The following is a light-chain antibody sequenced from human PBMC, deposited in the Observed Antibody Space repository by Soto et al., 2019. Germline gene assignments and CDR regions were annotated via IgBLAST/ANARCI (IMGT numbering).Light chain of an antibody. V-gene: IGLV2-14*01. CDR1: SSDVGGHDY. CDR3: SSYSSTTLV. CDR2: EVR. J-gene: IGLJ1*01. Sequence: QSVLTQPASVSGSPGQSITISCTGTSSDVGGHDYVSWYQQHPGKAPKLIIYEVRNRPSGVSNRFSGSKSGNTASLTISGLQAEDEVDYYCSSYSSTTLVFGTGTKVTVL.